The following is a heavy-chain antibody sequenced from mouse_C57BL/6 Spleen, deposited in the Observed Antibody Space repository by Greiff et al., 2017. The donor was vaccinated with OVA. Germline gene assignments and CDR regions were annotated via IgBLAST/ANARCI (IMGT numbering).Heavy chain of an antibody. J-gene: IGHJ3*01. CDR3: ARGDYYGSSYDPAWFAY. Sequence: VQLQQPGAELVRPGSSVKLSCKASGYTFTSYWMHWVKQRPIQGLEWIGNIDPSDSETHYNQKFKDKATLTVDKSSSTAYMQLSSLTSEDSAVYYCARGDYYGSSYDPAWFAYWGQGTLVTVSA. CDR2: IDPSDSET. V-gene: IGHV1-52*01. CDR1: GYTFTSYW. D-gene: IGHD1-1*01.